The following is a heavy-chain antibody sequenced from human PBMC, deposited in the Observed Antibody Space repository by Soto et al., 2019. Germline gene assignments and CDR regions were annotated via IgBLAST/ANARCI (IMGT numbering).Heavy chain of an antibody. CDR3: ARDRMDGMDV. Sequence: QVQLVESGGGVVQPGRSLRLSCAASGFTFCSYAMHWVRQAPGKGLEWVAVISYDGSNKYYADSVKGRFTISRDNSKNTLYLQMNSLRAEDTAVYYCARDRMDGMDVWGQGTTVTVSS. D-gene: IGHD2-15*01. CDR1: GFTFCSYA. J-gene: IGHJ6*02. CDR2: ISYDGSNK. V-gene: IGHV3-30-3*01.